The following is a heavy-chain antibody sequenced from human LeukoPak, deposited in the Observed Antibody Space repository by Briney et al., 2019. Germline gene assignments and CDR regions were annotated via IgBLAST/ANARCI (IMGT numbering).Heavy chain of an antibody. CDR1: GFTFSSYW. D-gene: IGHD6-19*01. V-gene: IGHV3-7*01. CDR2: IKQDGSEK. J-gene: IGHJ4*02. Sequence: GGSLRLSCAASGFTFSSYWMSWVRQAPGKGLEWVANIKQDGSEKYYVDSVKGRFTISRDNAKNSLYLQMNSLRAEDTAVYYCARASSLITVAGTFDYWGQGTLVTVSS. CDR3: ARASSLITVAGTFDY.